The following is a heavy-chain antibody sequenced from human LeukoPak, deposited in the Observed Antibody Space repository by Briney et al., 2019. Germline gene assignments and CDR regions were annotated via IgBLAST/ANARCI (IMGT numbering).Heavy chain of an antibody. Sequence: PSETLSLTCTVSGGPISSYYWSWIRQPPGKGLEWIGYIYTSGSTNYNPSLKSRVTISVDTSKNQFSLKLSSVTAADTAVYYCAREACSGGSCYLYFDYWGQGTLVTVSS. CDR3: AREACSGGSCYLYFDY. D-gene: IGHD2-15*01. CDR2: IYTSGST. J-gene: IGHJ4*02. V-gene: IGHV4-59*01. CDR1: GGPISSYY.